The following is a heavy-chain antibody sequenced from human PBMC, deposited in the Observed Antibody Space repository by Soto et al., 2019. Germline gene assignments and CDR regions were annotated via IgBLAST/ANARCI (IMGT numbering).Heavy chain of an antibody. D-gene: IGHD2-2*01. J-gene: IGHJ4*02. Sequence: EVQLVESGGNLVQPGGSLRLSCVGSGFTFSSNWMTWVRQAPGKGLEWVANIRQDGSEINYVDSVKGRFTISRDNTKNSLDLQMNSLRAEDTAIYYCAREVVVSRGASYFGYWGPGTLVTVSS. CDR3: AREVVVSRGASYFGY. CDR1: GFTFSSNW. CDR2: IRQDGSEI. V-gene: IGHV3-7*04.